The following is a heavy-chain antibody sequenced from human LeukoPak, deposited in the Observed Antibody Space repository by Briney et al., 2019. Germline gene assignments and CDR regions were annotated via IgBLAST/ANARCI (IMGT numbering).Heavy chain of an antibody. J-gene: IGHJ4*02. D-gene: IGHD2-2*02. CDR2: ISSSSSYI. V-gene: IGHV3-21*01. Sequence: GGSLRLSCAASGFTFSSYSMNWVRQAPGKGLEWVSSISSSSSYIYYADSVKGRFTISRDNAKNSLYLQMNSLRAEDTAVYYCARGEVAPAAIASPVDYWGQGTLVTVSS. CDR1: GFTFSSYS. CDR3: ARGEVAPAAIASPVDY.